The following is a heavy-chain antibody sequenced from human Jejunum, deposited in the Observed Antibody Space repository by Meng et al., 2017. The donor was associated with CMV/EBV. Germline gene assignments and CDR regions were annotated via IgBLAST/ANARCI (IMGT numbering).Heavy chain of an antibody. D-gene: IGHD6-6*01. Sequence: KASADTFTNNFCHWVRQAPGQGLQWMGAINPISGTTDYALKFQGRVTMTRDTSTSTVYMGLSSLTSDDTAVYYCARGRYSSSSWFDPWGQGTLVTVSS. CDR1: ADTFTNNF. V-gene: IGHV1-46*01. J-gene: IGHJ5*02. CDR2: INPISGTT. CDR3: ARGRYSSSSWFDP.